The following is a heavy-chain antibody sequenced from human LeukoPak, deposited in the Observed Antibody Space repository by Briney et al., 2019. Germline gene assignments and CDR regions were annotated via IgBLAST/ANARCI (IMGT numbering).Heavy chain of an antibody. D-gene: IGHD3-22*01. V-gene: IGHV3-23*01. CDR2: ISGSGGST. CDR3: AKEILIFYYDSSGCDY. J-gene: IGHJ4*02. Sequence: GGSLRLSCAASGLTFSSYAMSWVRQAPGMGLEWVSAISGSGGSTYYADSVKGRFTISRDNSKNTLYLQMNSLRAEDTAVYYCAKEILIFYYDSSGCDYWGQGTLVTVSS. CDR1: GLTFSSYA.